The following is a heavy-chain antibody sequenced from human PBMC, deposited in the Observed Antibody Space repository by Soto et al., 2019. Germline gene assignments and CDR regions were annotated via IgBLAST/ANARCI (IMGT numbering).Heavy chain of an antibody. CDR2: ISGSGADT. Sequence: EVQLLASGGGLVQPGGSLRLSCAPSGFIFSNYAMSWVRQARGKGLEWVSAISGSGADTYYTESVKGRFTISRDNFKNTLYLQMNSLRAEDTAVYYCAKDTGRGGGSVFDYWGQGTLVTVSS. CDR3: AKDTGRGGGSVFDY. CDR1: GFIFSNYA. J-gene: IGHJ4*02. V-gene: IGHV3-23*01. D-gene: IGHD2-15*01.